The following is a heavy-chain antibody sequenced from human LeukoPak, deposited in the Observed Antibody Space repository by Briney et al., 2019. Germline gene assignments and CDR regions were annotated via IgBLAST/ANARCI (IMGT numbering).Heavy chain of an antibody. Sequence: PGGSLRLSCATSGFTFTDYYMSWVRQAPGKGLEWVSSISSSSSYIYYADSVKGRFTISRDNAKNSLYLQMNSLRAEDTAVYYCAREEKHYYGSGSYYAAFDYWGQGTLVTVSS. D-gene: IGHD3-10*01. J-gene: IGHJ4*02. CDR3: AREEKHYYGSGSYYAAFDY. V-gene: IGHV3-21*01. CDR1: GFTFTDYY. CDR2: ISSSSSYI.